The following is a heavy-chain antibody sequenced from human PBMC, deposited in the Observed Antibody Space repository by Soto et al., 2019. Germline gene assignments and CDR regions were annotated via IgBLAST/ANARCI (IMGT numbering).Heavy chain of an antibody. Sequence: PSETMSLTCTVSGGSLSSGDYYWSWIRQPPGKGLEWIGYIYYSGSTYYNPSLKSRVTISVDPSQNQFSLKLSSVTAAYTAVYYCARETIVVVPAAISWFDPWGQGTLVTVSS. CDR2: IYYSGST. D-gene: IGHD2-2*01. CDR1: GGSLSSGDYY. J-gene: IGHJ5*02. V-gene: IGHV4-30-4*01. CDR3: ARETIVVVPAAISWFDP.